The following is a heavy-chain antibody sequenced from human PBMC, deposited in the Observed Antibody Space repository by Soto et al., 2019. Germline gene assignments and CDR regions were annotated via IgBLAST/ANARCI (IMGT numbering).Heavy chain of an antibody. CDR3: ARDQPGYSYGYGLGY. V-gene: IGHV3-21*01. J-gene: IGHJ4*02. CDR2: ISSSSSYI. D-gene: IGHD5-18*01. Sequence: GGSLRLSCAASGLTFSSYSMNWVRQAPGKGLEWVSSISSSSSYIYYADSVKGRFTISRGNAKNSLYLQMNSLRAEDTAVYYCARDQPGYSYGYGLGYWGQGTLVTVSS. CDR1: GLTFSSYS.